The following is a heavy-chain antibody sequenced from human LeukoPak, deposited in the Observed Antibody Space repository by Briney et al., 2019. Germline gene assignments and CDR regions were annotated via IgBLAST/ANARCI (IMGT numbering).Heavy chain of an antibody. V-gene: IGHV3-30*02. CDR3: ARGEAAGIVGSWFDP. J-gene: IGHJ5*02. Sequence: GGSLRHSCAASGFTFSSYGMHWVRQAPGKGLEWVAFIRYDGSNKYYADSVKGRFTISRDNSKNTLYLQMNSLRAEDTAVYYCARGEAAGIVGSWFDPWGQGTLVTVSS. CDR1: GFTFSSYG. CDR2: IRYDGSNK. D-gene: IGHD6-13*01.